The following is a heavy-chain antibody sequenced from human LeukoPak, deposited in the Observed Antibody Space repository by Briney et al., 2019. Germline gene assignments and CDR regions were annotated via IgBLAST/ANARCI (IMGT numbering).Heavy chain of an antibody. D-gene: IGHD6-13*01. J-gene: IGHJ5*02. CDR2: ISWNSGSI. V-gene: IGHV3-9*03. Sequence: GGSLRLSCAASGFTFYDYAMHWVRQAPGKGLEWVSGISWNSGSIGYADSVKGRFTISRDNAKNSLYLQMNSLRAEDMALYYCAKDIVAAAGTAFSSNSFDTWGPGTLVTVSS. CDR1: GFTFYDYA. CDR3: AKDIVAAAGTAFSSNSFDT.